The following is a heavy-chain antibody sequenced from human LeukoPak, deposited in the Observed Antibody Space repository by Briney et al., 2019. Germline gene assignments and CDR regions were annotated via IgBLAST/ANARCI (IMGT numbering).Heavy chain of an antibody. V-gene: IGHV3-64D*06. CDR2: ISSNGDNT. J-gene: IGHJ4*02. CDR3: VRGTGY. CDR1: GLTLSTYV. Sequence: PGGSLRLSCSVSGLTLSTYVMHWVRQAPGKGLEYVSAISSNGDNTHYADSVKGRFTISRDNSKNTLYLQMSSLRADDTAVYYCVRGTGYWGQGTLVTVSS.